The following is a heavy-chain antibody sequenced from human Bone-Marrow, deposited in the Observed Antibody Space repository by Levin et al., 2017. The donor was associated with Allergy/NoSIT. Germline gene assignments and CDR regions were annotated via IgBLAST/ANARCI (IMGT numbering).Heavy chain of an antibody. V-gene: IGHV3-30*18. J-gene: IGHJ4*02. Sequence: PGGSLRLSCAASGFTFSIYGVHWVRQAPGKGLEWVALISIDGSNKWYADSVKGRFTISRDNSKNTVYLQMNSLKVEDTAVYYCAKDVYTTMEYLGGGQGTLVTVSS. D-gene: IGHD5-18*01. CDR2: ISIDGSNK. CDR1: GFTFSIYG. CDR3: AKDVYTTMEYLG.